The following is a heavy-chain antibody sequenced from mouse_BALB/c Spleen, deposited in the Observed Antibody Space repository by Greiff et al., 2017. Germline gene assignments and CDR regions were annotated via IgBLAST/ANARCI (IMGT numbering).Heavy chain of an antibody. V-gene: IGHV1-4*01. J-gene: IGHJ2*01. CDR1: GYTFTSYT. CDR3: ARGKNPYFDY. CDR2: INPSSGYT. Sequence: VKLQESGAELARPGASVKMSCKASGYTFTSYTMHWVKQRPGQGLEWIGYINPSSGYTNYNQKFKDKATLTADKSSSTAYMQLSSLTSEDSAVYYCARGKNPYFDYWGQGTTLTVSS.